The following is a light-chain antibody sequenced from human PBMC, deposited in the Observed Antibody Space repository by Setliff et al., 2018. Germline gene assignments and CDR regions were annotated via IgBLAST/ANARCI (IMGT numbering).Light chain of an antibody. CDR2: DVT. J-gene: IGLJ2*01. V-gene: IGLV2-8*01. CDR1: SNDVWGHNY. CDR3: SSYAGLNTFVI. Sequence: QSVLTQPPSASGSPGQSVTISCTGTSNDVWGHNYVSWYQQHPGKAPQLIIYDVTKRPSGVPDRFSGSKSGNTASLTVSGLQAEDEAAYYCSSYAGLNTFVIFGGGTKVTVL.